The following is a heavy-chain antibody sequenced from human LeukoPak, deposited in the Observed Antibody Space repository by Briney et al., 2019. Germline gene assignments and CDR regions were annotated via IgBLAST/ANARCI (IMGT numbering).Heavy chain of an antibody. CDR1: GGSISDYS. J-gene: IGHJ4*02. CDR3: ARSELLWFGGVNSGFDY. Sequence: SETLSLTCTVSGGSISDYSWSWIRQPPGKGLEWIGNIYYSGSTNYNPSLKSRVTISIDTSRTQFSLKLSSVTAADTAVYYCARSELLWFGGVNSGFDYWGQGTLVTVSS. V-gene: IGHV4-59*01. D-gene: IGHD3-10*01. CDR2: IYYSGST.